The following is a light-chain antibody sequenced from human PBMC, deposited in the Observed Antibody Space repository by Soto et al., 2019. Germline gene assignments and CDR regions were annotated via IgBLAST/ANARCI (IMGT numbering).Light chain of an antibody. CDR1: QSIISY. CDR2: AAS. J-gene: IGKJ1*01. V-gene: IGKV1-39*01. Sequence: DIQMTQSPSSLFASIGDSVTMTCPASQSIISYLNWFQQXPGKAPKVLIYAASTFQIDVPSRFSGSGSGTDFTLTISGLQHEDVASYYCHQSYSSRTFGPGTKVDIK. CDR3: HQSYSSRT.